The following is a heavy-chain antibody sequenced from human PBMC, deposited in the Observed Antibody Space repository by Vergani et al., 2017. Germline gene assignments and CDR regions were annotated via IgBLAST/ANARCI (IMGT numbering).Heavy chain of an antibody. CDR3: ARDYCSSTSCYSIPYYYYYKDG. CDR1: GFTFSSYS. Sequence: EVQLVESGGGLVKPGGSLRLSCAASGFTFSSYSMNWVRQAPGQGLGWVSSISSSSSYIYYEYSVKGRFTISRDNAKNTLYLQMNSLRAEDTAVYYCARDYCSSTSCYSIPYYYYYKDGWGKGTTVTVS. J-gene: IGHJ6*03. D-gene: IGHD2-2*02. V-gene: IGHV3-21*01. CDR2: ISSSSSYI.